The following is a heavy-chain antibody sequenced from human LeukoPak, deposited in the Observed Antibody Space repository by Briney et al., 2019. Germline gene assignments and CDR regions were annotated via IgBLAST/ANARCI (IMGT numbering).Heavy chain of an antibody. Sequence: GGSLRLSCAASGFTFSSYSMNWVRQAPGKGLEWVSSISSSSSYIYYADSVKGRFTISRDNAKNSLYLQMNSLRAEDTAVYYCARGPVRVSGSYQYNFDYWGQGTLVTVSS. CDR3: ARGPVRVSGSYQYNFDY. CDR2: ISSSSSYI. V-gene: IGHV3-21*01. CDR1: GFTFSSYS. D-gene: IGHD1-26*01. J-gene: IGHJ4*02.